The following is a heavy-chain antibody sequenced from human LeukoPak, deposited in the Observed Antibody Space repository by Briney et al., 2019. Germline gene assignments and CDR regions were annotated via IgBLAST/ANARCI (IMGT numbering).Heavy chain of an antibody. CDR2: IRYDGSNK. V-gene: IGHV3-30*02. CDR1: GFTFSSYG. J-gene: IGHJ4*02. D-gene: IGHD6-13*01. Sequence: PGGSLRLSCAASGFTFSSYGMHWVRQAPGKGLEWVAFIRYDGSNKYYADSVKGRFTISRDNSKNTLYLQMNSLRAEDTAVYYCAKDAGGSSWYLVHYYFDYWGQGTLVTVSS. CDR3: AKDAGGSSWYLVHYYFDY.